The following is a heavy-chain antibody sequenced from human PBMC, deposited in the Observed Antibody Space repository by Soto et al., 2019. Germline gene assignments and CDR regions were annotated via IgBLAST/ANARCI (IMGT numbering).Heavy chain of an antibody. CDR2: IVVGSGNT. Sequence: SVKVSCKASGFTFPSSAVQWVRQASRQRLEWIGWIVVGSGNTNYAQKFQERVTITRDMSTSTAYMELSSLRSEDTAVYYCAADPGLRFLEWSRTNYYYYGMDVWGQGTTVTVSS. J-gene: IGHJ6*02. CDR3: AADPGLRFLEWSRTNYYYYGMDV. D-gene: IGHD3-3*01. V-gene: IGHV1-58*01. CDR1: GFTFPSSA.